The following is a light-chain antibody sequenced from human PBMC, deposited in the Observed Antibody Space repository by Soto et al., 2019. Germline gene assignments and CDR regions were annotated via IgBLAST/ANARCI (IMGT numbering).Light chain of an antibody. CDR3: QQYGSSPYT. CDR1: QTVDSNY. V-gene: IGKV3-20*01. Sequence: ETVVTQSPGTLSLSPGKRATLSCRASQTVDSNYLAWYQQKPGQAPRLLIYGASTRATGIPDRFSGSGSGTGFTLTISRLEPEDFAVYYCQQYGSSPYTFGQGTRLEIK. CDR2: GAS. J-gene: IGKJ2*01.